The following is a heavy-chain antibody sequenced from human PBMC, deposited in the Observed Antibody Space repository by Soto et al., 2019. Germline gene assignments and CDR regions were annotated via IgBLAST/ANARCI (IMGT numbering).Heavy chain of an antibody. CDR2: IFHSGST. D-gene: IGHD1-1*01. J-gene: IGHJ4*02. CDR3: ARSASTVTTLDY. Sequence: PSETLSLTWAVCGGSISSCCYSWSWIRQPPGKGLEWVGYIFHSGSTYYNPSLKSRVTISVDRSTNQFSLKLSSVTAADTAVYYCARSASTVTTLDYWGQGTLVTVSS. CDR1: GGSISSCCYS. V-gene: IGHV4-30-2*01.